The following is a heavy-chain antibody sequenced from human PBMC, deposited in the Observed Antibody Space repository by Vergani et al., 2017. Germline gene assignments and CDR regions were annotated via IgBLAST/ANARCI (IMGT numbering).Heavy chain of an antibody. J-gene: IGHJ5*02. CDR1: GGSISSSSYY. CDR2: IYYSGST. Sequence: QLQLQESGPGLVKPSETLSLTCTVSGGSISSSSYYWGWIRQPPGKGLEWIGSIYYSGSTYYNPSLKSRVTISVDTSKNQFSLKLSSVTAADTAVYYCARGGIAINXFDPWGQGTLVTVSS. D-gene: IGHD6-13*01. CDR3: ARGGIAINXFDP. V-gene: IGHV4-39*01.